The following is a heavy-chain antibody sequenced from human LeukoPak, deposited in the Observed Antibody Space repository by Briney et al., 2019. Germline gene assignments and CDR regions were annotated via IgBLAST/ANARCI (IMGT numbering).Heavy chain of an antibody. Sequence: SVKVSCKASGGTLSSYAISWVRQAPGQGLEWMGRIIPIFGTANYAQKFQGRVTITTDESTSTAYMELSSLRSEDTAVYYCARGGGAYDSSGYALDYWGQGTLVTVSS. D-gene: IGHD3-22*01. CDR1: GGTLSSYA. J-gene: IGHJ4*02. CDR3: ARGGGAYDSSGYALDY. V-gene: IGHV1-69*05. CDR2: IIPIFGTA.